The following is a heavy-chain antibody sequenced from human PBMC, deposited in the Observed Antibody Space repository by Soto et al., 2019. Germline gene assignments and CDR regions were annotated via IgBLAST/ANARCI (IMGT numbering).Heavy chain of an antibody. CDR3: ARDLGANGTTGGRWFDP. CDR2: INPSGGST. Sequence: ASVKVSCKASGYTFTSYYMHWVRQAPGQGLEWMGIINPSGGSTSYAQKFQGRVTMTRDTSTSTVYMELSSLRSEDTAVYYCARDLGANGTTGGRWFDPWGQGTLVTVSS. CDR1: GYTFTSYY. J-gene: IGHJ5*02. D-gene: IGHD1-1*01. V-gene: IGHV1-46*01.